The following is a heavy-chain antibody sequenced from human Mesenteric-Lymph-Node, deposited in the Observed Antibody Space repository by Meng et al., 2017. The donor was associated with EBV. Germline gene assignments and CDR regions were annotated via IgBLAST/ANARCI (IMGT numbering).Heavy chain of an antibody. J-gene: IGHJ5*02. D-gene: IGHD2-8*01. CDR2: IYWDDDK. CDR3: AHSPLNDPNWFDT. Sequence: QITLKESGPTLVKPRQTLTLTCTFSGFSLSTSGVGVGWIRQSPGKALEWLAIIYWDDDKVYGPSLKNRLAITKDTSRGQVVLTMTDVDSVDTGTYYCAHSPLNDPNWFDTWGQGTLVTVDS. CDR1: GFSLSTSGVG. V-gene: IGHV2-5*05.